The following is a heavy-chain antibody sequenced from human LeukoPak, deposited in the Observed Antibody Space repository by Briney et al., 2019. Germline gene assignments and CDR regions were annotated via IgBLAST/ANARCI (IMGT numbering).Heavy chain of an antibody. CDR2: IKSKTDGGTT. Sequence: PGGSLRLSCAGSGFTFSHAWMSWVRQGPGKGLEWVCRIKSKTDGGTTDYAAPVKGRFTISRDDSENTLYLQMNSLKTEETAVYYCTVDTNTDSQYYWGQGTLVTVSS. V-gene: IGHV3-15*01. CDR1: GFTFSHAW. CDR3: TVDTNTDSQYY. J-gene: IGHJ4*02. D-gene: IGHD2-8*01.